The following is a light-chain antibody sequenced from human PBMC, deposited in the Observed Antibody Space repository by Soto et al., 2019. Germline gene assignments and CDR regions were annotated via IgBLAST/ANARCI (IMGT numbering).Light chain of an antibody. Sequence: EIALTQSPGTLSLSPGERATLSCGASQRVSSSYLAWYQQKPGQAPRLLIYGASSRATGIPDRFSGSGSGTDFTLTISRLEPEDFAVYFCQRYGSSPPFTFGQGTKVDIK. CDR3: QRYGSSPPFT. CDR1: QRVSSSY. V-gene: IGKV3-20*01. CDR2: GAS. J-gene: IGKJ2*01.